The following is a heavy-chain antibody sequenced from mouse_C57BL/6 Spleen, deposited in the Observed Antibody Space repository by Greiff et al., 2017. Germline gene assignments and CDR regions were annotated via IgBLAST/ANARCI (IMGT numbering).Heavy chain of an antibody. V-gene: IGHV1-81*01. D-gene: IGHD2-1*01. J-gene: IGHJ4*01. Sequence: QVQLQQSGAELARPGASVKLSCKASGYTFTSYGISWVKQRTGQGLEWIGEIYPRSGNTYYNEKFKGKATLTADKSSSTAYMELRSLTSEDSAVYFCARRIYYGNYLESYAMDYWGQGTSVTVSS. CDR1: GYTFTSYG. CDR2: IYPRSGNT. CDR3: ARRIYYGNYLESYAMDY.